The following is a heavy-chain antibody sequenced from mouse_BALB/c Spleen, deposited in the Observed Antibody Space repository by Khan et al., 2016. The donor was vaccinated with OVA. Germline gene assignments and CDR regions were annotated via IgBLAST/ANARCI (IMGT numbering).Heavy chain of an antibody. V-gene: IGHV1-18*01. CDR2: INPNNGGS. Sequence: VQLQQSGPELVKPGASTKISCKASGYPFTDYTMNWVKQSHGKNLEWIGLINPNNGGSTYNQQFKGKATLTVDKSSSTAYMELLSRTAEDSSVYSGARWWYGAFAYWGQGTLVTVSA. D-gene: IGHD1-1*02. J-gene: IGHJ3*01. CDR3: ARWWYGAFAY. CDR1: GYPFTDYT.